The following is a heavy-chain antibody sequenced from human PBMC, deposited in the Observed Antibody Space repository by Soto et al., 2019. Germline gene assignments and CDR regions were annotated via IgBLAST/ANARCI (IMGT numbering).Heavy chain of an antibody. V-gene: IGHV3-23*01. Sequence: GGSLRLSCAASGFTFRSYAMSWVRQAPGKGLEWVSAISGSGGSTYYADSVKGRFTISRDNSKNTLYLQMNSLRAEDTAVYYCAKDVDIVVVPAAMDVWGQGTTVTVSS. CDR3: AKDVDIVVVPAAMDV. CDR2: ISGSGGST. CDR1: GFTFRSYA. J-gene: IGHJ6*02. D-gene: IGHD2-2*01.